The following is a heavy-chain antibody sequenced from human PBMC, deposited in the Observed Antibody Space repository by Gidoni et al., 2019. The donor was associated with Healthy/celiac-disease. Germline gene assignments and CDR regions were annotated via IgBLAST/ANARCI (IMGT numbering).Heavy chain of an antibody. D-gene: IGHD3-22*01. J-gene: IGHJ3*02. CDR2: MSGSGGST. Sequence: EVQLLESGGGLVQPGGSLRLSCAASGFTFSSYAMSWVRQAPGKGLEWVSAMSGSGGSTYYADSVKGRFTISRDNSKNTLYLQMNSLRAEDTAVYYCATHSYYYDSSGYGGAGAFDIWGQGTMVTVSS. V-gene: IGHV3-23*01. CDR1: GFTFSSYA. CDR3: ATHSYYYDSSGYGGAGAFDI.